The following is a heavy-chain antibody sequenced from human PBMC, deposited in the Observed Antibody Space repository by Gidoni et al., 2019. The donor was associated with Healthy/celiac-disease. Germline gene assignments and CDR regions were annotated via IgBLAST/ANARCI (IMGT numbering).Heavy chain of an antibody. V-gene: IGHV1-69*01. Sequence: QVQLVQSGAEVKKPGSSVKVSCKASGGTFSSYAISWVRQAPGQGLEWMGGIIPIFGTANYAQKFQGRVTITADESTSTAYMELSSLRSEDTAVYYCARVGLRDSIGATDQNTKDAFDIWGQGTMVTVSS. J-gene: IGHJ3*02. CDR3: ARVGLRDSIGATDQNTKDAFDI. CDR2: IIPIFGTA. CDR1: GGTFSSYA. D-gene: IGHD3-22*01.